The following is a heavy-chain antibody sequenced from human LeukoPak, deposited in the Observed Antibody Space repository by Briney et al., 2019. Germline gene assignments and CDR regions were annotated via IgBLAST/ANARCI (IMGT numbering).Heavy chain of an antibody. D-gene: IGHD3-22*01. V-gene: IGHV1-18*01. Sequence: ASVKVSCKASGYTFTSYGISWVRQAPGQGLEWMGWISAYNGNTNYAQKLQGRVTMTADTSTSTAYMELRSLRSDDTAVYYCARDGALYYYDSSGYSDYWGQGTLVTVSS. CDR3: ARDGALYYYDSSGYSDY. J-gene: IGHJ4*02. CDR1: GYTFTSYG. CDR2: ISAYNGNT.